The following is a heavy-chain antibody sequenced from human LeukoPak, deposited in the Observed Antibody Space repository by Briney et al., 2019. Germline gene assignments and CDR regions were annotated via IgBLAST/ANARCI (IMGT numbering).Heavy chain of an antibody. J-gene: IGHJ4*02. CDR3: ARASGYSSSWGYFDY. CDR1: GFTFSIYW. D-gene: IGHD6-13*01. CDR2: IKQDGSQK. V-gene: IGHV3-7*01. Sequence: GGSLRLSCAASGFTFSIYWMSWVRQAPGKGLEWVANIKQDGSQKYYVDSVKGRFTISRDNAKNSLYLQMNSLRAEDTAVYYCARASGYSSSWGYFDYWGQGTLVTVSS.